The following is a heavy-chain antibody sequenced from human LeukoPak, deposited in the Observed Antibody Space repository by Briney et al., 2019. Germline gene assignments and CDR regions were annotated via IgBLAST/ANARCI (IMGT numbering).Heavy chain of an antibody. CDR1: GYTLTELS. V-gene: IGHV1-24*01. CDR2: FDPEDGET. D-gene: IGHD5-18*01. J-gene: IGHJ4*02. Sequence: EASVKVSCKVSGYTLTELSMHWVRQAPGKGLEWMGGFDPEDGETIYAQKFQGRVTMTEDTPTDTAYMELSSLRSEDTAVYYCATRGYSYGWGPYYFDYWGQGTLVTVSS. CDR3: ATRGYSYGWGPYYFDY.